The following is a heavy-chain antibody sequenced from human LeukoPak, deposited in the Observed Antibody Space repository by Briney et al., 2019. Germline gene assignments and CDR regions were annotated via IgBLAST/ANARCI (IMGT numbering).Heavy chain of an antibody. CDR1: GYTFTGYY. J-gene: IGHJ4*02. CDR3: ARVLGDIVVVPAAIGY. V-gene: IGHV1-2*06. CDR2: INPNSGGT. D-gene: IGHD2-2*01. Sequence: GASVKVSSKASGYTFTGYYMHWVRQAPGQGLEWMGRINPNSGGTNYAQKFQGRVTMTRDTSISTAYMELSRLRSDDTAVCYCARVLGDIVVVPAAIGYWGQGTLVTVSS.